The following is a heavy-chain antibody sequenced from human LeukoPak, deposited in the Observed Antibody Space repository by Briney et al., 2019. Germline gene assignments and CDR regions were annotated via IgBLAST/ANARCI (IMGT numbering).Heavy chain of an antibody. Sequence: GESLKTSRKSFGYSFTNYWIGWVRRIPGKGLEWMGIIHPRDSDTRYSPSFQGQVTISADKSISTAYLQWSSLKASDTAMYYCARRYCSGSSCYLFDYWGQGTLVTVSS. J-gene: IGHJ4*02. CDR1: GYSFTNYW. CDR2: IHPRDSDT. V-gene: IGHV5-51*01. CDR3: ARRYCSGSSCYLFDY. D-gene: IGHD2-15*01.